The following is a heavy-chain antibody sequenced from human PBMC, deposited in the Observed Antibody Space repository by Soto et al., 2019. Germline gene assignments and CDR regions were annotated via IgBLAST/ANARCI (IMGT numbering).Heavy chain of an antibody. J-gene: IGHJ4*02. Sequence: EVQLVESGGTLVQPGGSLRLSCAASGFTVSNNYMTWVRQAPGKGLEWVSVIYSGGKTYYADSVKGRLTISRDSSKNTLFLQMNSLRAEDTAVYYCARGVNWGYWGQGTLVTVSS. CDR1: GFTVSNNY. V-gene: IGHV3-66*01. D-gene: IGHD3-16*01. CDR3: ARGVNWGY. CDR2: IYSGGKT.